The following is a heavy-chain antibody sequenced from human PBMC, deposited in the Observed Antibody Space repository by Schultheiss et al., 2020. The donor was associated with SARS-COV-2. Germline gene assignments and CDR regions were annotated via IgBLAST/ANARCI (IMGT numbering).Heavy chain of an antibody. Sequence: SETLSLTCTVSGGSISSYYWSWIRQPPGKGLEWIGYIYYSGSTYYNPSLKSRVTISVDTSKNQFSLKLSSVTAADTAVYYCARGLGFLEWLLSGWFDPWGQGTLVTVSS. D-gene: IGHD3-3*01. CDR3: ARGLGFLEWLLSGWFDP. CDR1: GGSISSYY. J-gene: IGHJ5*02. CDR2: IYYSGST. V-gene: IGHV4-30-4*01.